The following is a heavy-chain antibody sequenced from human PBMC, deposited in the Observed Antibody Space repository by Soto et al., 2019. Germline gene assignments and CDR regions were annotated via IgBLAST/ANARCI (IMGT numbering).Heavy chain of an antibody. CDR2: INHSGST. CDR3: ARVQYNWNYGSLYYYMDV. CDR1: GGSFSGYY. Sequence: SETLSLTCAVYGGSFSGYYWSWIRQPPGKGLEWIGEINHSGSTNCNPSLKSRFTISVDTSKNQFSLNLSSVTAADTAVYYCARVQYNWNYGSLYYYMDVWGKGTTVTVSS. V-gene: IGHV4-34*01. J-gene: IGHJ6*03. D-gene: IGHD1-7*01.